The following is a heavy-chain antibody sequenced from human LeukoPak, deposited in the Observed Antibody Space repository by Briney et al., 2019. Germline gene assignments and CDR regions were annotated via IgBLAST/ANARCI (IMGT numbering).Heavy chain of an antibody. J-gene: IGHJ4*02. CDR1: GGSFSGYY. V-gene: IGHV4-34*01. CDR2: INHSGST. D-gene: IGHD4-23*01. CDR3: ARGRGGNPFDY. Sequence: TSETLSLTCAVYGGSFSGYYWSWIRKPPGKGLEWIGEINHSGSTNYNPSLKSRVTISVDTSKNQFSLKLSSVTAADTAVYYCARGRGGNPFDYWGQGTLVTVSS.